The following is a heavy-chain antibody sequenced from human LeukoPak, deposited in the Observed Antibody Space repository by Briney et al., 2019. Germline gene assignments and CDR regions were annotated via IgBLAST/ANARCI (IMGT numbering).Heavy chain of an antibody. D-gene: IGHD3-22*01. Sequence: ASVKVSCKASGYTFTSYGISWVRQAPGQGLEWMGWISAYNGNTNYAQKLQGRVTMTTDTSTSTAYMELRSLRSDDTAVYYCARDVRSSGFYYVDAFDIWGQGTMVTVSS. V-gene: IGHV1-18*01. J-gene: IGHJ3*02. CDR1: GYTFTSYG. CDR3: ARDVRSSGFYYVDAFDI. CDR2: ISAYNGNT.